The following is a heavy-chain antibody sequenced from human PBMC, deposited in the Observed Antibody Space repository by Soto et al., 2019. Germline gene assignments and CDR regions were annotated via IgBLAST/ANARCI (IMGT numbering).Heavy chain of an antibody. CDR1: GFTFSSYA. D-gene: IGHD3-16*01. V-gene: IGHV3-23*01. CDR3: AKDRWDHVWEEGNY. Sequence: GGSLRLSCAASGFTFSSYAMSWVRQAPGKGLEWVSAISGSGGSTYYADSVKGRFTISRDNSKNTLYLQMNSLRAEDTAVYYCAKDRWDHVWEEGNYWGQGTLVTVPQ. J-gene: IGHJ4*02. CDR2: ISGSGGST.